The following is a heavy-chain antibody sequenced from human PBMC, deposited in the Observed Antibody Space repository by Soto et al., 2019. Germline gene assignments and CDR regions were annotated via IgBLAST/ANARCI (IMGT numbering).Heavy chain of an antibody. CDR1: GFTFSSYS. CDR2: ISSSSSTI. J-gene: IGHJ5*02. Sequence: EVQLVESGGGLVQPGGSLRLSCAASGFTFSSYSMNWVRQAPGKGLEWVSYISSSSSTIYYADSVKGRFTISRDNAKNSLYLQMNSLRDEDTAVYYCARAKYCSSTSCWDWFDPCGQGTLVTVSS. D-gene: IGHD2-2*01. CDR3: ARAKYCSSTSCWDWFDP. V-gene: IGHV3-48*02.